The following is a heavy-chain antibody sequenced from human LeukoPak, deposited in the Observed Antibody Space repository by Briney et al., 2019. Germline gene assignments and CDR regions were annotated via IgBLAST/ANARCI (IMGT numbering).Heavy chain of an antibody. V-gene: IGHV3-64D*06. Sequence: GGSLRLSCAASGLSIGDNSIHWVRQAPGKGLEYVSSVSTNGGSTYYADSVKGRFLISRDNSKNTLYLQMSSLRTEDTAVYYCVRERSCDSWGQGTLVTVSS. CDR2: VSTNGGST. CDR1: GLSIGDNS. J-gene: IGHJ5*01. CDR3: VRERSCDS.